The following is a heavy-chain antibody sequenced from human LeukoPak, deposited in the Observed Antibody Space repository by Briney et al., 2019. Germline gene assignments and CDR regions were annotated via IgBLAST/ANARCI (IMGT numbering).Heavy chain of an antibody. J-gene: IGHJ4*02. V-gene: IGHV3-21*01. Sequence: SGGSLRLSCSASGFTFSDYDMTWFRQAPGKGLEWVSSISGLSSHIYYGDSVKGRFSISRDNAKNSLYLQMNSLGAEDTAVYYCGRAFPPLRTSSAGDLWAQGTLVTVSS. CDR1: GFTFSDYD. D-gene: IGHD3-16*01. CDR3: GRAFPPLRTSSAGDL. CDR2: ISGLSSHI.